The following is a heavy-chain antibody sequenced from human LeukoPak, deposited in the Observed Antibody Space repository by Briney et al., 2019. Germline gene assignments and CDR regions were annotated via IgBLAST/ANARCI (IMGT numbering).Heavy chain of an antibody. CDR3: ARGVYRGGMIVVVITTPFDY. Sequence: PSETLSLTCTVSGGSISSYYWSWIRQPPGKGLEWIGYIYYSGSTNYNPSLKSRVTISVDTSKNQFSLKLSSVTAADTAVYYCARGVYRGGMIVVVITTPFDYWGQGTLVTVSS. V-gene: IGHV4-59*01. CDR2: IYYSGST. CDR1: GGSISSYY. D-gene: IGHD3-22*01. J-gene: IGHJ4*02.